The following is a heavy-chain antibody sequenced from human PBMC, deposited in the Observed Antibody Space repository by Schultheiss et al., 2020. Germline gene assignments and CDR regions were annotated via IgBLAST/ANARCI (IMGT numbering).Heavy chain of an antibody. CDR1: GYTFTDYY. D-gene: IGHD3-9*01. Sequence: ASVKVSCKASGYTFTDYYIHWVRQAPGQGLEWLGWISAYNGNTNYAQKFQGRVIVTTDISTTTAYMELRSLRSDDTAVYYCARDLYDRANWLDPWGQGTLVTVSS. CDR3: ARDLYDRANWLDP. CDR2: ISAYNGNT. V-gene: IGHV1-18*04. J-gene: IGHJ5*02.